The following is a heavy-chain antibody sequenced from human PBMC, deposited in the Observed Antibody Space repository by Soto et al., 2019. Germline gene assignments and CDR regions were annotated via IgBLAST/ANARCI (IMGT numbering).Heavy chain of an antibody. CDR1: GGTFSIVG. CDR2: IIPFFGTA. Sequence: ASVKVYCKTSGGTFSIVGISWVRQDNGQGLEWMGGIIPFFGTAEYSQKFEDRITITADESTNTVYMDLRSLTSEDTAIYYCARTAPMDAGDKYYYDFWGQGALVTVSS. CDR3: ARTAPMDAGDKYYYDF. J-gene: IGHJ4*02. V-gene: IGHV1-69*13. D-gene: IGHD3-16*01.